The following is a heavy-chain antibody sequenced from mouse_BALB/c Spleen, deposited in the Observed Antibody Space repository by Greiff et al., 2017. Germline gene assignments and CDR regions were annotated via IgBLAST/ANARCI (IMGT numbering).Heavy chain of an antibody. CDR2: ISYSGST. D-gene: IGHD2-3*01. CDR1: GYSITSDYA. CDR3: AKDYDGYFYY. V-gene: IGHV3-2*02. J-gene: IGHJ2*01. Sequence: EVQRVESGPGLVKPSQSLSLTCTVTGYSITSDYAWNWIRQFPGNKLEWMGYISYSGSTSYNPSLKSRISITRDTSKNQFFLQLNSVTTEDTATYYCAKDYDGYFYYWGQGTTLTVSS.